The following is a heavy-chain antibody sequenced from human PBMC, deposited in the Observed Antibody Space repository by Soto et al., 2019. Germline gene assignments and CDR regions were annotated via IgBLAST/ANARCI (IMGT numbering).Heavy chain of an antibody. J-gene: IGHJ4*02. Sequence: ASVKVSCQASGYTFTSYDINWVRQATGQGLEWMGWMNPNSGNTGYAQKFQGRVTMTRNTSISTAYMELSSLRSEDTAVYYCARGKRPIAVAGELNDYWGQGTLVTVSS. D-gene: IGHD6-19*01. CDR1: GYTFTSYD. CDR3: ARGKRPIAVAGELNDY. CDR2: MNPNSGNT. V-gene: IGHV1-8*01.